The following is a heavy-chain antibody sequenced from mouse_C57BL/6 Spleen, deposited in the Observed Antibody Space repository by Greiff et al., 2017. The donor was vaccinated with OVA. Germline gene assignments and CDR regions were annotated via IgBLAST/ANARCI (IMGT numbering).Heavy chain of an antibody. CDR1: GYSFTSYY. D-gene: IGHD4-1*01. CDR3: ARGTGTSLYAMDY. J-gene: IGHJ4*01. Sequence: VQLQQSGPELVKPGASVKISCKASGYSFTSYYIHWVKQRPGQGLEWIGWIYPGSGNTKYNEKFKGKATLTADTSSSTAYMQLSSLTSEDSAVYYCARGTGTSLYAMDYWGQGTSVTVSS. V-gene: IGHV1-66*01. CDR2: IYPGSGNT.